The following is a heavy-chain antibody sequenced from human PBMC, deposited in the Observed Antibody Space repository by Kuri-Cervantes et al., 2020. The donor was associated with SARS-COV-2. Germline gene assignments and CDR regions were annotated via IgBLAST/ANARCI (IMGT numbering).Heavy chain of an antibody. CDR2: IYHSGST. Sequence: LRLSCAVSGGSISSGGYSWSWIRQPPGKGLEWIGYIYHSGSTYYNPSLKSRVTISVDRSKNQFSLKLSSVTAADTAVYYCARESIAVAGTGGFDPWGQGTLVTDSS. D-gene: IGHD6-19*01. CDR1: GGSISSGGYS. CDR3: ARESIAVAGTGGFDP. V-gene: IGHV4-30-2*01. J-gene: IGHJ5*02.